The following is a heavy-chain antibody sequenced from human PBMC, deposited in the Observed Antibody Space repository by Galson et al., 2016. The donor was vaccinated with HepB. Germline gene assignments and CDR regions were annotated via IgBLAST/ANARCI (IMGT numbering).Heavy chain of an antibody. CDR3: EGYSDPFDI. D-gene: IGHD3-22*01. J-gene: IGHJ3*02. V-gene: IGHV3-53*01. Sequence: SLRLSCAASGFTFSSYSMNWVRQAPGKGLEWDSAIFSGDATYYRDSVKGRFTISRDTSKNTLYLQMNNLRAEDTAIYYCEGYSDPFDIWGQGTMVTVSS. CDR1: GFTFSSYS. CDR2: IFSGDAT.